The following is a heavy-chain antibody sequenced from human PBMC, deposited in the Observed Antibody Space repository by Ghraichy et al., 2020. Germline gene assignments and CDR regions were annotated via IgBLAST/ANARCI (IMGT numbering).Heavy chain of an antibody. D-gene: IGHD4-17*01. CDR2: ISSSSSYI. CDR3: ARDHTVTTKDAFDI. CDR1: GFPFSSYS. Sequence: GESLNISFAASGFPFSSYSMNWVRQAPGKGLELVSSISSSSSYIYYADSVKGRFTISRDNAKNSLYLQMNSLRAEDTAVYYCARDHTVTTKDAFDIWGQGTMTTGSS. V-gene: IGHV3-21*01. J-gene: IGHJ3*02.